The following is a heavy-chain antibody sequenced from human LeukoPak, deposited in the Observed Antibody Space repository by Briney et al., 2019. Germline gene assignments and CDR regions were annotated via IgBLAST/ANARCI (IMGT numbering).Heavy chain of an antibody. V-gene: IGHV4-59*08. Sequence: SETLSLTCTVSGGSISSYYWSWIRQPPGKGLEWIGYIYYSGSTNYNPSLKSRVTISVDTSKNQFSLKLSSVTAADTAVYYCAKQYDSSGHYSPFDYWGQGTLVTVSP. D-gene: IGHD3-22*01. CDR1: GGSISSYY. CDR3: AKQYDSSGHYSPFDY. CDR2: IYYSGST. J-gene: IGHJ4*02.